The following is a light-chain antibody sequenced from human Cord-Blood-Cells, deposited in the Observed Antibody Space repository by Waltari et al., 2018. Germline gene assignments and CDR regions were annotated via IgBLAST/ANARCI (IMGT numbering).Light chain of an antibody. CDR1: SSDVGRYNL. CDR2: EVS. Sequence: QSALTQPASVSGSPGQSITISCTGTSSDVGRYNLVSWYQQHPGKAPKLMIYEVSKRPSGVSNRFSGSKSGNTASLTISGLQAEGEADYYCCSYAGSSTYVFGTGTKVTVL. CDR3: CSYAGSSTYV. J-gene: IGLJ1*01. V-gene: IGLV2-23*02.